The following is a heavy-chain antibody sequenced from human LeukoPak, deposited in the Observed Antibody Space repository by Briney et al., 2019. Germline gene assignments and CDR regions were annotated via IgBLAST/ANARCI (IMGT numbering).Heavy chain of an antibody. CDR2: INYSGST. D-gene: IGHD2-15*01. Sequence: SETLSLTCTVSGGSISSSSYYWSWIRQPPGKGLEWIGEINYSGSTNYNPSFKSRVTISVDTSKNQFSLKLSSVTAADTAVYYCARGFGYCSGGSCYWVYWGQGTLVTVSS. J-gene: IGHJ4*02. CDR1: GGSISSSSYY. CDR3: ARGFGYCSGGSCYWVY. V-gene: IGHV4-39*07.